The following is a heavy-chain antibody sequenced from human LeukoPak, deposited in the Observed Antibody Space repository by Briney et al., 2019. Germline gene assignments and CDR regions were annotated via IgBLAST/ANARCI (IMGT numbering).Heavy chain of an antibody. CDR1: EFIFSDYW. V-gene: IGHV3-7*03. Sequence: PGGSLRLSCVASEFIFSDYWMSWVRLAPGKGLEWVANIKQGGREEKYVGSVKGRFAISRDDAKSTLYLQMDSLSGDDTAVYYCARDNGGWFDSWGRGTLVTVSS. D-gene: IGHD3-10*01. J-gene: IGHJ5*01. CDR2: IKQGGREE. CDR3: ARDNGGWFDS.